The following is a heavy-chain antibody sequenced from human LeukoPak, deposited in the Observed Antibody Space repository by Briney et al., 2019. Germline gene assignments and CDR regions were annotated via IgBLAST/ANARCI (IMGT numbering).Heavy chain of an antibody. J-gene: IGHJ4*02. CDR2: IDPEVCYT. V-gene: IGHV5-10-1*01. D-gene: IGHD3-3*01. CDR3: ARVSGKGLDY. Sequence: GESRLICGAGSGYIFSNYWIWWLRQMPGEYVEWMGKIDPEVCYTNSRPSFQGHVNISAHKTRSTAYLQWRSLRASDTAMYYCARVSGKGLDYWGQGTLVTVSS. CDR1: GYIFSNYW.